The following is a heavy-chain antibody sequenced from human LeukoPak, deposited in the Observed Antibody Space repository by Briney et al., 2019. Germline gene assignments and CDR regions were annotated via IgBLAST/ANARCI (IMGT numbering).Heavy chain of an antibody. V-gene: IGHV3-23*01. CDR3: VSSPSTYYFDF. Sequence: SGGSLRLSCSASRFTFSSYTMNWVRQAPGKGLEWVSGSSGSGGSTYYADSVKGRFTISRDNSKSTLHLQMNSLRAEDTAVYYCVSSPSTYYFDFWGQGTLVTVSS. D-gene: IGHD6-6*01. CDR2: SSGSGGST. CDR1: RFTFSSYT. J-gene: IGHJ4*02.